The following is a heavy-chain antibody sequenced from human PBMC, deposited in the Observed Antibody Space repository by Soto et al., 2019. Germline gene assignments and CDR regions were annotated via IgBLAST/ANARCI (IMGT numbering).Heavy chain of an antibody. CDR3: AKDFLRDWGQDYYYGMDV. D-gene: IGHD7-27*01. V-gene: IGHV3-23*01. CDR2: ISGGGSST. Sequence: PGGSLRLSCAASGFAFNNYAMNWVRQAPGKGLEWVSAISGGGSSTYYADSVKGRFTISRDNSKNTLYLQMNSLRAEDTAVYYCAKDFLRDWGQDYYYGMDVWGQGTTVTVSS. CDR1: GFAFNNYA. J-gene: IGHJ6*02.